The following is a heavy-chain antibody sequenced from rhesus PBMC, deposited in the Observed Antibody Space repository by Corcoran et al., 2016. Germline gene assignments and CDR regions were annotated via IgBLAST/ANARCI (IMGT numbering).Heavy chain of an antibody. D-gene: IGHD3-28*01. V-gene: IGHV4S14*01. CDR3: AREAPTYYYGSGTFDY. Sequence: QVQLQESGPGLVKPSAPLSLTCAVSGYSLSSNSWNLIRRPPGKGLEWIGRIDGSGGSNYLNPSLKSRVTLSVDTSKNQFSLKLSSVTAADTAVYYCAREAPTYYYGSGTFDYWGQGVLVTVSS. J-gene: IGHJ4*01. CDR2: IDGSGGSN. CDR1: GYSLSSNS.